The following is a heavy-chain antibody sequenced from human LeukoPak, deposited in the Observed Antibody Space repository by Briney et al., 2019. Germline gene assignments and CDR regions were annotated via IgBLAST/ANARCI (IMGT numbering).Heavy chain of an antibody. D-gene: IGHD1-26*01. Sequence: SETLSLTCTASGGSVSSGSYYWSWIRQPPGKGLEWIGYIYYSGSTNYNPSLKSRVTISVDTSKNQFSLKLSSVTAADTAVYYCARTTSIVGAIQPLDYWGQGTLVTVSS. V-gene: IGHV4-61*01. CDR3: ARTTSIVGAIQPLDY. CDR1: GGSVSSGSYY. J-gene: IGHJ4*02. CDR2: IYYSGST.